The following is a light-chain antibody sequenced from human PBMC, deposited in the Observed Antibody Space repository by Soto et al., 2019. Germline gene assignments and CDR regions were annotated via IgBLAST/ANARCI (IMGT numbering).Light chain of an antibody. CDR2: LVS. CDR3: MQARQTTFT. Sequence: DIVMTQSPLSLPVTPGEPASISCRSSQSLLHSNGNNYLDWYLQKPGQSPQLLIYLVSTRASGVADSLSGGCSAPAVSLKISSGEDEEVGMYYCMQARQTTFTFGQGTKLEVK. J-gene: IGKJ2*01. CDR1: QSLLHSNGNNY. V-gene: IGKV2-28*01.